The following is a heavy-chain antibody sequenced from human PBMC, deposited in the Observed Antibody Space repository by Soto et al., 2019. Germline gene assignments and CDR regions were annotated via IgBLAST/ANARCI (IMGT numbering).Heavy chain of an antibody. Sequence: QVQLQESGAGLVKPSQTLSLTCTVSGGSISSGGYYWIWIRQHPGKGLEWIGYIYYSGSTYYTPSPKSRVTISVDTSKTQFSLKLSSVTSADTSVYYCARNQLSPFYGMDVWGQGTTVTVSS. J-gene: IGHJ6*02. CDR1: GGSISSGGYY. CDR2: IYYSGST. V-gene: IGHV4-31*03. D-gene: IGHD1-1*01. CDR3: ARNQLSPFYGMDV.